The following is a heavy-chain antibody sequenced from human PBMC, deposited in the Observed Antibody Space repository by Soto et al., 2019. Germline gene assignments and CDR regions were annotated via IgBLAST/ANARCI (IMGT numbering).Heavy chain of an antibody. J-gene: IGHJ4*02. Sequence: QVQLQESGPGLVKPSETLSLTCTVSGGSISSYYWSWIRQPPGKGLEWIGYIYFSGGTNYNPSLKRRVTLSVDTSKNQFSLKLSSVTAADTAVYYCARESRSWYGSIWDYWGQGTLVTVSS. CDR2: IYFSGGT. D-gene: IGHD6-13*01. CDR3: ARESRSWYGSIWDY. CDR1: GGSISSYY. V-gene: IGHV4-59*12.